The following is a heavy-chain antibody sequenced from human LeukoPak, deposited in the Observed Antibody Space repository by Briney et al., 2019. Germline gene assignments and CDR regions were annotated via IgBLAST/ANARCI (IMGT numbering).Heavy chain of an antibody. CDR3: AKGRSYQPYYYYSMAV. V-gene: IGHV3-23*01. D-gene: IGHD1-26*01. CDR1: GFTFRSYA. Sequence: GGALRLSCGASGFTFRSYARTWVRQAPGKGLEWVSSISGSGGSTYYADAVNGRFTISRDNSKNTLYLQMNSLRAEDTAIYYCAKGRSYQPYYYYSMAVWGKGTTVTVSS. CDR2: ISGSGGST. J-gene: IGHJ6*03.